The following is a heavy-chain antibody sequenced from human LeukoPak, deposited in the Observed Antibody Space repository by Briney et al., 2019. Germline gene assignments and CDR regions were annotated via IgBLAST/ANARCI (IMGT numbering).Heavy chain of an antibody. Sequence: SETLSLTCTVSGGSISSRSYYWAWIRQPPGKGLEWIGSIYYSGSTYYNPSLKSRVTISVDTSKNQFSLKLSSVTAADTAVYYCARGVRIAAHFYGMDVWGQGTTVTVSS. J-gene: IGHJ6*02. CDR2: IYYSGST. CDR3: ARGVRIAAHFYGMDV. D-gene: IGHD6-13*01. CDR1: GGSISSRSYY. V-gene: IGHV4-39*07.